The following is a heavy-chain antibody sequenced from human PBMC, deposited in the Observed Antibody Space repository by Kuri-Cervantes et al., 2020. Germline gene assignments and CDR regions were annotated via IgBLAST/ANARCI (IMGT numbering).Heavy chain of an antibody. CDR1: GFTFSSHW. Sequence: GESLKISCAASGFTFSSHWMHWVRQAPGKGLVWVSHINNDGSTTTYADSVRGRFTISRDNAKNTPYLQMNSLRAEDTAVYYCTRERGLNDYWGQGTLVTVSS. J-gene: IGHJ4*02. CDR2: INNDGSTT. CDR3: TRERGLNDY. D-gene: IGHD3-16*01. V-gene: IGHV3-74*01.